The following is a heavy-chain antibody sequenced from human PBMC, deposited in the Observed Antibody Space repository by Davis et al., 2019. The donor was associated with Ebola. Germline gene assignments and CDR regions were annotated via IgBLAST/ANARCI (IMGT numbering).Heavy chain of an antibody. CDR2: INPSGGST. V-gene: IGHV1-46*01. Sequence: ASVKVSCKASGGTFSSYAISWVRQAPGQGLEWMGIINPSGGSTSYAQKFQGRVTMTRDTSTSTVYMELSSLRSEDTAVYYCARAVVVEGYYYYGMDVWGQGTTVTVSS. D-gene: IGHD2-21*01. CDR3: ARAVVVEGYYYYGMDV. J-gene: IGHJ6*02. CDR1: GGTFSSYA.